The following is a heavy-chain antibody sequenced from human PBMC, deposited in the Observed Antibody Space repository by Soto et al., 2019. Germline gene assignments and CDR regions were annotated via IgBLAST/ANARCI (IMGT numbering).Heavy chain of an antibody. CDR3: PRPSESPGYFYGCFDP. CDR1: GGSFSGYY. V-gene: IGHV4-34*01. CDR2: INHSGST. D-gene: IGHD3-22*01. J-gene: IGHJ5*02. Sequence: SETLSLTCAVYGGSFSGYYWSWIRQPPGKGLEWIGEINHSGSTNYNPSLKSRVTISVDTPENQFSLKLTSVTAADTAVYYCPRPSESPGYFYGCFDPWGQGTLVTVSS.